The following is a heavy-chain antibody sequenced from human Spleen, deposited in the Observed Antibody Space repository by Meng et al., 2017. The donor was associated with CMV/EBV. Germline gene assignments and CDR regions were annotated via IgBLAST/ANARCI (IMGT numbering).Heavy chain of an antibody. Sequence: ASVKVSCKASGYTFTSYYIHWVRQAPGQGLEWMGIINPSGGNTNYTQKFQGRVTMTTDTSTSTVFMELSSLRSEDKAVYFCARGLILRYFDWLSGDFDYWGQGTLVTVSS. CDR2: INPSGGNT. D-gene: IGHD3-9*01. CDR3: ARGLILRYFDWLSGDFDY. J-gene: IGHJ4*02. CDR1: GYTFTSYY. V-gene: IGHV1-46*01.